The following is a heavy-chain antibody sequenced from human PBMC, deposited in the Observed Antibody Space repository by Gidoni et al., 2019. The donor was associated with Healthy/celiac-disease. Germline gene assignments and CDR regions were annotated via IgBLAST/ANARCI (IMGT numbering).Heavy chain of an antibody. V-gene: IGHV3-66*01. J-gene: IGHJ6*03. Sequence: EVQLVESGGGLVQPGRSLSLSCSASGFTVSSNYLSWVRQAPGKGLEWVSVSYSGGSTFYSDSVKGSFTISRDNSKNTLYLQMNSLRAEDTAVYYCAREGRDSSGWYDYYYYYLDVWGKGTTVTVSS. D-gene: IGHD6-19*01. CDR1: GFTVSSNY. CDR2: SYSGGST. CDR3: AREGRDSSGWYDYYYYYLDV.